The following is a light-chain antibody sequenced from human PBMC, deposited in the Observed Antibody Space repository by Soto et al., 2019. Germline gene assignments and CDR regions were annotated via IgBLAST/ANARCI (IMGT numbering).Light chain of an antibody. CDR1: SSDVGGYNY. CDR2: DVS. J-gene: IGLJ2*01. CDR3: SSYTSSSTYVV. Sequence: QSALTQPASVSGSPGQSITISCTGTSSDVGGYNYVSWYQQHPGKAPKLMIYDVSSRPSGVSNRFSGSKSGNTACLTISGLQAEDEDDYYCSSYTSSSTYVVFGGGTKLTVL. V-gene: IGLV2-14*01.